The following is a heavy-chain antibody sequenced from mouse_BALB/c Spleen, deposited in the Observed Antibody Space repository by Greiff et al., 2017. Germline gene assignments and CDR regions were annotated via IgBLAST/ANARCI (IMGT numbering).Heavy chain of an antibody. D-gene: IGHD2-10*02. CDR2: ISSGGST. CDR3: AREKYGNYGAY. J-gene: IGHJ3*01. Sequence: EVKLVESGGGLVKPGGSLKLSCAASGFTFSSYAMSWVRQTPEKRLEWVASISSGGSTYYPDSVKGRFTISRDNARNILYLQMSSLRSEDTAMYYCAREKYGNYGAYWGQGTLVTVSA. V-gene: IGHV5-6-5*01. CDR1: GFTFSSYA.